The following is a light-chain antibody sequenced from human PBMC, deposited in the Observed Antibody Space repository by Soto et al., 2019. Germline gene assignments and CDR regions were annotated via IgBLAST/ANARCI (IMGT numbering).Light chain of an antibody. J-gene: IGKJ1*01. V-gene: IGKV3-20*01. Sequence: IVLTQSPGTLSLSPGERTTLSCRASQSISRHLAWYQQKPGQGPRLLIYGASSRATGIPARFSGSGSGTDFTLTINRLEPEDFALYYCQQYGSSPPTFGQGTKVDIK. CDR2: GAS. CDR3: QQYGSSPPT. CDR1: QSISRH.